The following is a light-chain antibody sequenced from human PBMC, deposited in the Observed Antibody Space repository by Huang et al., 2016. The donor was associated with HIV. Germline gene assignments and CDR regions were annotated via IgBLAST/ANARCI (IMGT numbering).Light chain of an antibody. J-gene: IGKJ2*01. CDR1: QNIRNNY. CDR2: GAF. Sequence: EIVLTQSPGTLSLSPGERATLSCRASQNIRNNYLAWYQQKPGQAPRLLIFGAFNRGSGTPDRFSGSESGTDFTLAIGGLEPEDFATYYCQQYGDSPRTFGQGTKLEIK. CDR3: QQYGDSPRT. V-gene: IGKV3-20*01.